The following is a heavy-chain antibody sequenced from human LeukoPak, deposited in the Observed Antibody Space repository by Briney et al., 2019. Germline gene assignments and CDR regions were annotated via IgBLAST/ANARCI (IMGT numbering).Heavy chain of an antibody. D-gene: IGHD3-22*01. CDR1: GFTFDDYA. Sequence: GGSLRLSCAASGFTFDDYAMHWVRQAPGEGLEWVSLISGDGGSTYYADSVKGRFTISRDNSKNSLYLQMNSLRTEDTALYYCAKDLDYYDSSGYYGSWGQGTLVTVSS. CDR3: AKDLDYYDSSGYYGS. J-gene: IGHJ4*02. V-gene: IGHV3-43*02. CDR2: ISGDGGST.